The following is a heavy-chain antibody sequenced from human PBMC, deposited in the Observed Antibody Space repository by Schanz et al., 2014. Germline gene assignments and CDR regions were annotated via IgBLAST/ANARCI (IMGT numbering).Heavy chain of an antibody. CDR2: INPSGGST. J-gene: IGHJ4*02. CDR3: ARDGEAAAGCDY. D-gene: IGHD6-13*01. Sequence: QVQLVQSGAEGKKPGASVKVSCKASGYTFTSYYMHWVRQAPGQGLEWMGIINPSGGSTSYAQKCQGRVTMTRDTSTSTVYMELSSLRSEDTAVYYCARDGEAAAGCDYWGQGTLVTVSA. V-gene: IGHV1-46*03. CDR1: GYTFTSYY.